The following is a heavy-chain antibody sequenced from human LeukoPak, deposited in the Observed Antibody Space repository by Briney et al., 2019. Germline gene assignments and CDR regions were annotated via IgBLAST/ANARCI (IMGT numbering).Heavy chain of an antibody. Sequence: ASVKVSCKASGYTFTGYYMHWVRQAPGQGLEWMGWINPNSGGTNYAQKFQGWVTMTRDTSISTAYMELSSLRSEDTAVYYCARGNIVATWDWFDPWGQGTLVTVSS. CDR1: GYTFTGYY. V-gene: IGHV1-2*04. CDR3: ARGNIVATWDWFDP. D-gene: IGHD5-12*01. CDR2: INPNSGGT. J-gene: IGHJ5*02.